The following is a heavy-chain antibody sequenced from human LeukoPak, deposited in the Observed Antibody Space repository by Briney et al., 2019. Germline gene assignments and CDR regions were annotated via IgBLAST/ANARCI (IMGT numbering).Heavy chain of an antibody. CDR2: ISSSSSYI. V-gene: IGHV3-21*01. Sequence: GGSRRLSCAASGFTFDSHSMSWVRQAPGKGLEWVSSISSSSSYIYYADSVKGRFTISRDNAKNSLYLQMNSLRAEDTAVYYCAREAEIAAAGTVDYWGQGTLVTVSS. CDR1: GFTFDSHS. CDR3: AREAEIAAAGTVDY. D-gene: IGHD6-13*01. J-gene: IGHJ4*02.